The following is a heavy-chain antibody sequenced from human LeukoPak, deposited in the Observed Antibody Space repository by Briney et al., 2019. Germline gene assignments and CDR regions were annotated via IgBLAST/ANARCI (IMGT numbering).Heavy chain of an antibody. CDR3: ALSGYGAEYFHQ. J-gene: IGHJ1*01. CDR1: GFTFSSYW. CDR2: INQDGSEQ. D-gene: IGHD5-18*01. Sequence: PGGSLRLSCAASGFTFSSYWMSWVRQAPGKGLEWVANINQDGSEQYYVDSVKGRFTISRDNTKNSLYLQMNSLRAEDTAVYYCALSGYGAEYFHQWGQGTLVTVSS. V-gene: IGHV3-7*01.